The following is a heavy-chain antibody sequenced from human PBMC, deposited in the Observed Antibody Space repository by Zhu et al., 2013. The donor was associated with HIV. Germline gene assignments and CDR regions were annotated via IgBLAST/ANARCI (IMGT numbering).Heavy chain of an antibody. CDR3: ARESKTLPRITMIVVVQAFDP. Sequence: VQLQQWGAGLLKPSETLSLTCAVYGGSFSGYYWSWIRQPPGKGLEWIGEINHSGSTNYNPSLKSRVTISVDTSKNQFSLKLSSVTAADTAVYYCARESKTLPRITMIVVVQAFDPWGQGTLVTVSS. D-gene: IGHD3-22*01. CDR1: GGSFSGYY. CDR2: INHSGST. V-gene: IGHV4-34*01. J-gene: IGHJ5*02.